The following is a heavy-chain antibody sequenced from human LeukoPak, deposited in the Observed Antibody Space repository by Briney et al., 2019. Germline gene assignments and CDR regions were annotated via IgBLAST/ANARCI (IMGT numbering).Heavy chain of an antibody. CDR1: GFTFSSYA. J-gene: IGHJ4*02. D-gene: IGHD5-24*01. Sequence: GRSLRLSCAASGFTFSSYAMHWVRQAPGKGLEWVAVISYDGSNKYYADSVKGRFTISRDNSKNTLYLQMNSLRAEDTAVYYCARGIEMATFYFDYWGQGTLVTVFS. CDR2: ISYDGSNK. CDR3: ARGIEMATFYFDY. V-gene: IGHV3-30-3*01.